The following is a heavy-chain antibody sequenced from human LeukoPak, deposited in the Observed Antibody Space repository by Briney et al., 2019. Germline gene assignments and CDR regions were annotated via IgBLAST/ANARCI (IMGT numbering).Heavy chain of an antibody. CDR1: GFTFSSYG. Sequence: GGSLRLSCAASGFTFSSYGMSWVRQAPGKGLEWVSAISGSGGSTYYADSVKGRFTISRDNAKNSLYLQMNSLRAEDTAVYYCAKEREGSSSWYGGNWFDPWGQGTLVTVSS. CDR2: ISGSGGST. D-gene: IGHD6-13*01. CDR3: AKEREGSSSWYGGNWFDP. J-gene: IGHJ5*02. V-gene: IGHV3-23*01.